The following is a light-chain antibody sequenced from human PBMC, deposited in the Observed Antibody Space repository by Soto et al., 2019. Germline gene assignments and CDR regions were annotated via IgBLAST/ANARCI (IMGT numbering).Light chain of an antibody. J-gene: IGKJ1*01. Sequence: DIHMTKNPSALSASVGDRVTITCRASQSISSYLNWHQQKPGKAPKLLLYAASSLQSGVPSRFSGSGSGTDFTLTISSLQPEAFATYYCQQSYSTPQWTFGQGTKVDIK. V-gene: IGKV1-39*01. CDR3: QQSYSTPQWT. CDR2: AAS. CDR1: QSISSY.